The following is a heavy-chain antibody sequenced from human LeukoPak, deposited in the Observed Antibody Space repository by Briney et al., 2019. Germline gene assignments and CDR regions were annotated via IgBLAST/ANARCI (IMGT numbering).Heavy chain of an antibody. CDR2: MHPGNGNT. D-gene: IGHD2-21*02. Sequence: GASVKVSCKASGYRFISNYIQWVRQAPGLGPEWMGWMHPGNGNTRYAEKFQGRVTMTRDTSINTVYMDLSSLRYDDTAVYYCAREGSYCVGGDCYSFDFWGQGTLITVSS. V-gene: IGHV1-2*02. CDR3: AREGSYCVGGDCYSFDF. CDR1: GYRFISNY. J-gene: IGHJ4*02.